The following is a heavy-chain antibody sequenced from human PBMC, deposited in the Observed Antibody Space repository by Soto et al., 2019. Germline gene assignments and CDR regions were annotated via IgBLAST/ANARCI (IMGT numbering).Heavy chain of an antibody. CDR1: GYIFTSYW. Sequence: GESLKISCKGSGYIFTSYWIGWVRQMPGKGLEWMGIIYPGDSDTRYSPSFQGQVTISADKSISTAYLQWSSLKASDTAMYYCARRGERLSYGMDVWGQGTTVTVSS. CDR2: IYPGDSDT. D-gene: IGHD3-3*01. V-gene: IGHV5-51*01. CDR3: ARRGERLSYGMDV. J-gene: IGHJ6*02.